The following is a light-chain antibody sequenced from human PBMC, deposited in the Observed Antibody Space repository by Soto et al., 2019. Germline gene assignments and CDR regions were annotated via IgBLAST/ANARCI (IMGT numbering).Light chain of an antibody. CDR1: QTISSY. J-gene: IGKJ3*01. CDR3: QQSYSTPLT. Sequence: DIQMTQSPSSLSASVGDRVSITCRASQTISSYLNWFQQKPGKAPKLLIYAASSLQSGVPSRFSGSGSGTDFTLTINSLQREDFATYYCQQSYSTPLTFGPGTKVDIK. CDR2: AAS. V-gene: IGKV1-39*01.